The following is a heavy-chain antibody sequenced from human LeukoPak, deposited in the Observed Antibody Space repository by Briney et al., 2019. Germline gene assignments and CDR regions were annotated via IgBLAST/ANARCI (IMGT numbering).Heavy chain of an antibody. CDR3: ARDGVVWGYYMDV. CDR2: IIPILGIA. CDR1: GGTFSSYT. Sequence: SVKVSCKASGGTFSSYTISWVRQAPGQGLEWMGRIIPILGIANYAQKFQGRVTITGDKSTSTAYMELSSLRSEDTAVYYCARDGVVWGYYMDVWGKGTTVTVSS. J-gene: IGHJ6*03. V-gene: IGHV1-69*04. D-gene: IGHD3-16*01.